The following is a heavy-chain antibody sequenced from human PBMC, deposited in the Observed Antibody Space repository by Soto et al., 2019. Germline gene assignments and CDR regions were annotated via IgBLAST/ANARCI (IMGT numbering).Heavy chain of an antibody. CDR1: GGSISSYY. D-gene: IGHD2-2*01. J-gene: IGHJ6*03. Sequence: SETLSLTCTVSGGSISSYYWSWIRQPPGKGLEWIGYIYYSGSTNYNPSLKSRVTISVDTSKNQFSLKLSSVTAADTAVYYCARDGCSSTSCRYYYYYMDVWGKGTTVTVSS. CDR3: ARDGCSSTSCRYYYYYMDV. CDR2: IYYSGST. V-gene: IGHV4-59*01.